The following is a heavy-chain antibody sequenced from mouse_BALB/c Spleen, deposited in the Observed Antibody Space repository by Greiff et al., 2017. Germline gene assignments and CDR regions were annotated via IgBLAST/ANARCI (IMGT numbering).Heavy chain of an antibody. CDR2: ISYDGSN. Sequence: DVQLQESGPGLVKPSQSLSLTCSVTGYSITSGYYWNWIRQFPGNKLEWMGYISYDGSNNYNPSLKNRISITRDTSKNQFFLKLNSVTTEDTATYYCARRGYGKNYFDYWGQGTTLTVSS. D-gene: IGHD2-1*01. J-gene: IGHJ2*01. CDR3: ARRGYGKNYFDY. V-gene: IGHV3-6*02. CDR1: GYSITSGYY.